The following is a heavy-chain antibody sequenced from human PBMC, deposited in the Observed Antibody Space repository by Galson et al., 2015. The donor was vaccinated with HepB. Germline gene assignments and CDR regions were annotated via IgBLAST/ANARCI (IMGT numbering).Heavy chain of an antibody. Sequence: SVKVSCKASGDTFGRFALSWVRLAPGQGLEWMGTIIPILGTTYYARKFQGRATITADDSTSTAYMELSSLRSDDTAVYFCARPGDSLIIPDFWGQGTPVTVSS. CDR1: GDTFGRFA. J-gene: IGHJ4*02. D-gene: IGHD2-21*01. CDR2: IIPILGTT. V-gene: IGHV1-69*11. CDR3: ARPGDSLIIPDF.